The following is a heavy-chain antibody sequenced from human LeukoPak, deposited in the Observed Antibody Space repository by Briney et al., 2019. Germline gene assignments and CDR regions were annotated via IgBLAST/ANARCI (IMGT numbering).Heavy chain of an antibody. V-gene: IGHV4-59*08. CDR2: IYYCGST. D-gene: IGHD5-24*01. CDR1: VGSISSYY. Sequence: SQTLSLTCTVSVGSISSYYWSWIRRPPGKGLECFGCIYYCGSTKYTPSLKSRVTISVDTSKNQFSLKLRSVTAAGTAVYYCARGARAGYNLEPFDYWGQGTLVTVSS. CDR3: ARGARAGYNLEPFDY. J-gene: IGHJ4*02.